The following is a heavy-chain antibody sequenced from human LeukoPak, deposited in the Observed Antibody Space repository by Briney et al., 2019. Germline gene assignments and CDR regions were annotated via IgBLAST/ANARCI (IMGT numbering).Heavy chain of an antibody. V-gene: IGHV4-59*08. CDR1: GGSISSYY. J-gene: IGHJ4*02. CDR2: IYYSGST. CDR3: ASTPKPYGSGSYWYGAAFDY. D-gene: IGHD3-10*01. Sequence: SETLSLTCTVSGGSISSYYWSWIRQPPGKRLEWIGYIYYSGSTNYNPSLKSRVTISVDTSKNQFSLKLSSVTAADTAVYYCASTPKPYGSGSYWYGAAFDYWGQGTLVTVSS.